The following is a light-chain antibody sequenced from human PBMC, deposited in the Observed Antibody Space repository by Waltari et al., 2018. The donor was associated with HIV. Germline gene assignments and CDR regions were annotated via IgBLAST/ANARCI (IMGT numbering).Light chain of an antibody. V-gene: IGKV1-5*03. Sequence: DIQMTQSPSTLSASVGDRVTITCRASQVISSWLAWYQQKPGKAPMLLIYKASSLESGVPSRFSGSGSVTEFTLTISSLQPDDFATYLFQHPGTFGQGTKVEIK. CDR1: QVISSW. CDR2: KAS. CDR3: QHPGT. J-gene: IGKJ1*01.